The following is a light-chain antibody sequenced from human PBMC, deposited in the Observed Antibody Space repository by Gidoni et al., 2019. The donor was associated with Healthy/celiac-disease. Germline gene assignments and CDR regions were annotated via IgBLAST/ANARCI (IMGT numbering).Light chain of an antibody. CDR3: QQSYSTPGT. J-gene: IGKJ1*01. CDR2: AAY. V-gene: IGKV1-39*01. CDR1: QSISSY. Sequence: DIQMTQSPSSLSASVGDRVTITCRASQSISSYLNWSQQKPGKAPKPLIYAAYSLQSGVPSRFSGSGSGTDFTLTISSLQPEDFATYYCQQSYSTPGTFGQGTKVEIK.